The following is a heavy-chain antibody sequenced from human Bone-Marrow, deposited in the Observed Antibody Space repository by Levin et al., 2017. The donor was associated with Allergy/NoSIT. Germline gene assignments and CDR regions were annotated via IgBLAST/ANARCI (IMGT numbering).Heavy chain of an antibody. D-gene: IGHD3-22*01. CDR3: ARAPRYYYDSGPFDY. V-gene: IGHV4-59*01. Sequence: SETLSLTCTVSGGSITHYYWSWIRRPPGKGLEWIGSIYFTGSTNSNPSLESRVTMSVERTTNQFSLKLSSVTTADTAVYYCARAPRYYYDSGPFDYWGQGALVTVSS. CDR1: GGSITHYY. J-gene: IGHJ4*02. CDR2: IYFTGST.